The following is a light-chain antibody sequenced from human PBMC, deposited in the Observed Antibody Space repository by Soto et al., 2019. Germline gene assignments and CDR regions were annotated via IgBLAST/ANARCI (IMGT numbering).Light chain of an antibody. V-gene: IGKV3-11*01. Sequence: EIVLTQSPATLSLSPGERATLSCRASQSINNFLAWYQQTPGQAPRLLLYDATEMATAIPDRFIGSGSGTDFTLTISSLEPEDFAVYYCHQRSNWPPFTFGGGTKVEI. J-gene: IGKJ4*01. CDR3: HQRSNWPPFT. CDR2: DAT. CDR1: QSINNF.